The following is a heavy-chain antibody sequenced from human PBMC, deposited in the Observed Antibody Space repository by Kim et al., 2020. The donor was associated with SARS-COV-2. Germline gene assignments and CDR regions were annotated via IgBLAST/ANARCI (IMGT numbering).Heavy chain of an antibody. D-gene: IGHD6-19*01. CDR3: ARVWAVAGTRPFDY. J-gene: IGHJ4*02. V-gene: IGHV4-34*01. CDR2: INHSGST. CDR1: GGSFSGYY. Sequence: SETLSLTCAVYGGSFSGYYWSWIRQPPGKGLEWIGEINHSGSTNYNPSLKSRVTISVDTSKNQFSLKLSSVTAADTAVYYCARVWAVAGTRPFDYWGQGT.